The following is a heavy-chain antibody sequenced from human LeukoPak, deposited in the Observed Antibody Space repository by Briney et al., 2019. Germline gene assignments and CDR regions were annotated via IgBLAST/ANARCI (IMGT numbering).Heavy chain of an antibody. CDR2: IYYSGST. J-gene: IGHJ4*02. D-gene: IGHD3-22*01. V-gene: IGHV4-38-2*02. Sequence: SETLSLTCTVSGYSISSGYYWGWIRQPPGKGLEWIGNIYYSGSTYYNPSLKSRVNISVDTSKNQFSLKLSSVTAADTAVYYCARVGDSSGCIDYWGQGTLVTVSS. CDR1: GYSISSGYY. CDR3: ARVGDSSGCIDY.